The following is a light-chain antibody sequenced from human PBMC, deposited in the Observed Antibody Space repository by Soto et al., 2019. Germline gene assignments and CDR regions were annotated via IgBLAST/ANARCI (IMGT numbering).Light chain of an antibody. V-gene: IGKV1-5*03. J-gene: IGKJ1*01. CDR3: QQYHDYWT. CDR2: KAS. CDR1: QRISSR. Sequence: DIQMTQSPSTLSASVGARVPIACRASQRISSRLAWYQQKPGKAPKLLIYKASSLESGVPSRFSGSGSGTEFTLTISSLQPDDFATYYCQQYHDYWTFGQGTKVDIK.